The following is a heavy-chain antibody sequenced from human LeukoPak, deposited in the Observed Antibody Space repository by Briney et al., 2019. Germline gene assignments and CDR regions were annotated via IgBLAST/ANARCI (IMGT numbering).Heavy chain of an antibody. CDR3: ARVAGVSYNYFDS. Sequence: ASVNVSFKSSGYTFITYGITWVRQAPGQGLGWMGWITPYNGDTNYAQNLQDRVTMTTDTSTSTAYMELRSLRSVDTAVYFCARVAGVSYNYFDSWGQGTLVTVSS. CDR1: GYTFITYG. V-gene: IGHV1-18*01. CDR2: ITPYNGDT. J-gene: IGHJ4*02. D-gene: IGHD1-26*01.